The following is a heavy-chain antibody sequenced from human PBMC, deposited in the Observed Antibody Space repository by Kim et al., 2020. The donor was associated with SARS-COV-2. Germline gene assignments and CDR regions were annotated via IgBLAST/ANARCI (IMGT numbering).Heavy chain of an antibody. CDR3: ARGGVTAIHI. CDR2: RT. V-gene: IGHV4-34*01. D-gene: IGHD2-21*02. Sequence: RTNSNSSLESRVTISGDTAKNQFSLKLSSVTAADTAVYYCARGGVTAIHIWGQGTLVTVSS. J-gene: IGHJ4*02.